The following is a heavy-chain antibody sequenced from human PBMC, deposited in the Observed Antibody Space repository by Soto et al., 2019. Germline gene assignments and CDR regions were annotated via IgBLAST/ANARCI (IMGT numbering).Heavy chain of an antibody. D-gene: IGHD2-8*01. CDR2: IYHSGST. Sequence: SETLSLTCTVSGGSIGGDSWSWIRQSPGKVLDFIGYIYHSGSTNYNPSLKSRVTISMDTSKNQFSLRLSSVTAADTAVYYCARAGIVQVSYAMDVWGQGTTVTVSS. CDR1: GGSIGGDS. CDR3: ARAGIVQVSYAMDV. J-gene: IGHJ6*02. V-gene: IGHV4-59*01.